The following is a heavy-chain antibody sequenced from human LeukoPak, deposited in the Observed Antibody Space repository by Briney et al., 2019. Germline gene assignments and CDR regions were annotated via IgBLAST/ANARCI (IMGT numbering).Heavy chain of an antibody. V-gene: IGHV1-24*01. D-gene: IGHD6-13*01. J-gene: IGHJ4*02. CDR3: ATASWYYYSIDY. CDR1: GYTLTELS. CDR2: FDPEDGET. Sequence: ASVKVSCKVSGYTLTELSMHWVRQAPGKGLEWMGGFDPEDGETIYAQKFQGRVTMTEDTSTDTVYMELSSLRSEDTAVYYCATASWYYYSIDYWGQGTLVTVSS.